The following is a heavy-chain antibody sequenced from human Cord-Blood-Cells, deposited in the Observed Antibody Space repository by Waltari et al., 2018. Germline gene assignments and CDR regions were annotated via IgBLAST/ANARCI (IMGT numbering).Heavy chain of an antibody. CDR3: ARGQYYDILTGYYYFDY. V-gene: IGHV4-34*01. D-gene: IGHD3-9*01. J-gene: IGHJ4*02. CDR2: NNHSGST. Sequence: QVQLQQWGAGLLKPSETLSLTCAVYGGSFSGYSWSWIRQPPGKGLEWIGENNHSGSTNYNPSLKRRVTISVDTSKNQFSLKLSSVTAADTAVYYCARGQYYDILTGYYYFDYWGQGTLVTVSS. CDR1: GGSFSGYS.